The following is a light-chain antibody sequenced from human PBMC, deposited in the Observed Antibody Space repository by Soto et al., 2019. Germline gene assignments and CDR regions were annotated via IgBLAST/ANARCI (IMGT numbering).Light chain of an antibody. CDR2: GAS. V-gene: IGKV3-20*01. CDR1: QTIRSNY. Sequence: ETVLTQSPATLSLSPGERATLSCRASQTIRSNYLAWYRQTPGQAPRLLIYGASNRATGIADRFSGSGSGTAFTLISSRLEPEDFALYYWQQYGSSPWTFGQGTKVEIK. J-gene: IGKJ1*01. CDR3: QQYGSSPWT.